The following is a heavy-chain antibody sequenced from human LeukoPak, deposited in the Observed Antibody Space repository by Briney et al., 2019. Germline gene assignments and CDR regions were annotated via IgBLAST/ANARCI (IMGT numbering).Heavy chain of an antibody. CDR2: VSGSGRNT. V-gene: IGHV3-23*01. Sequence: GGSLRLSCAGSGFTFSNYAMTWVRQAPGKGLEWVSSVSGSGRNTFYPDSVEGRFTISRDNAKNSLYLQMNSLRAEDTAVYYCARGTYSSSWYADYWGQGTLVTVSS. CDR1: GFTFSNYA. D-gene: IGHD6-13*01. J-gene: IGHJ4*02. CDR3: ARGTYSSSWYADY.